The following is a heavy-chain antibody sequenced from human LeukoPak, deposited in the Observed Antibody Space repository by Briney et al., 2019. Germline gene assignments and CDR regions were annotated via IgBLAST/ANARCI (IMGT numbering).Heavy chain of an antibody. V-gene: IGHV4-61*02. CDR3: ARSFSEKFYFES. J-gene: IGHJ4*02. Sequence: SQTLSLTCTVSGDSISRGRYYWSWVRQPAGKELEWIGRIYASGKTDYNPYSPSLKSRVAMSLDTSKNQVSLYLTSVTAADTAMYFCARSFSEKFYFESWGQGTLVTVSS. CDR2: IYASGKT. D-gene: IGHD1-26*01. CDR1: GDSISRGRYY.